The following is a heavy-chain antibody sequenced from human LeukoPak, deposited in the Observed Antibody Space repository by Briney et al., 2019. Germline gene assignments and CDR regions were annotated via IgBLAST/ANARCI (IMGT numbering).Heavy chain of an antibody. V-gene: IGHV3-66*01. CDR2: IYSGGST. Sequence: PGGSLRLSCAASGFTVSSNYMSWVRQAPGKGLEWVSVIYSGGSTYYADSVKGRFTISRDNSKNTLYLQMNSLRAEDTAVYYCARDDALSSGSYSEYWGQGTLVTVSS. CDR3: ARDDALSSGSYSEY. D-gene: IGHD1-26*01. J-gene: IGHJ4*02. CDR1: GFTVSSNY.